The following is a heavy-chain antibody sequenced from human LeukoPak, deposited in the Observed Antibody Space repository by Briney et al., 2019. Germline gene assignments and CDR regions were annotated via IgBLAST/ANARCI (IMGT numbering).Heavy chain of an antibody. V-gene: IGHV4-39*07. J-gene: IGHJ5*02. CDR3: AREVDAAAAYNWFDP. CDR2: IDYSGTT. D-gene: IGHD2-2*01. Sequence: PSETLSLTCTVSGGSISSSSYYWVWIRQPPGKGLEWIGTIDYSGTTYYKPSLKGRVTISVDTSKNQFSLKLSSVTAADTAVYYCAREVDAAAAYNWFDPWGQGTLVTVSS. CDR1: GGSISSSSYY.